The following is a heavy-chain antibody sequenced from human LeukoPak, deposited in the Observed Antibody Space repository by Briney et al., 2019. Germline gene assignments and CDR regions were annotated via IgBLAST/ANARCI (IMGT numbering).Heavy chain of an antibody. CDR1: GFTFSDYA. J-gene: IGHJ4*02. CDR3: ARNDSFIPY. Sequence: GGSLRLSCVASGFTFSDYAMSWVRQAPGKGLEWVSGISDSGGSTYYADSVKGRCTISRDNSKNKVSLQMNNLGAEDTAVYFCARNDSFIPYWGQGTLVTVTS. V-gene: IGHV3-23*01. CDR2: ISDSGGST. D-gene: IGHD3-16*02.